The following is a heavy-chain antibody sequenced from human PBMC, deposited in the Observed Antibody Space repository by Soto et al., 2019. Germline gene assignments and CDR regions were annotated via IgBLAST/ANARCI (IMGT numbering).Heavy chain of an antibody. CDR1: GGTFSSYA. Sequence: QVQLVQSGAEVKKPGSSVKVSCKASGGTFSSYAISWVRQAPGQGLEWMGGIIPIFGTANYAQKFQGRVTITVDESTSTAYMELSSLRSEDTAVYYCASSGYYDFWSGYYPFDYWGQGTLVTVSS. CDR2: IIPIFGTA. CDR3: ASSGYYDFWSGYYPFDY. D-gene: IGHD3-3*01. J-gene: IGHJ4*02. V-gene: IGHV1-69*12.